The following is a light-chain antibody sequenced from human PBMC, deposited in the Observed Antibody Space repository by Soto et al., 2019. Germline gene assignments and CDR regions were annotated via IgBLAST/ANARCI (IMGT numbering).Light chain of an antibody. CDR3: QTWGTGIQV. J-gene: IGLJ1*01. CDR2: LNSDGSH. V-gene: IGLV4-69*01. CDR1: SGHSSYA. Sequence: QPVLTQSPSASASLGASVKLTCTLSSGHSSYAIAWHQQQPEKGPRYLMKLNSDGSHSKGDGIPDRFSGSSSGAERYLTISSIQSEDEADYYCQTWGTGIQVFGTGTKLTVL.